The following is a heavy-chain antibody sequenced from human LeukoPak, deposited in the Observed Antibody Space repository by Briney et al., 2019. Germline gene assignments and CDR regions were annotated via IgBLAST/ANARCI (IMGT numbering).Heavy chain of an antibody. Sequence: GGSLRLSCAASGFTFSGYDMNWVRQAPGKGLEWVSYISSSGTTIYYADPVRGRFIISRDNAKNSLYLQMNSLRAEDTAVYYCARGGSFFVYWGQGTLVTVSS. D-gene: IGHD1-26*01. CDR3: ARGGSFFVY. J-gene: IGHJ4*02. V-gene: IGHV3-48*03. CDR2: ISSSGTTI. CDR1: GFTFSGYD.